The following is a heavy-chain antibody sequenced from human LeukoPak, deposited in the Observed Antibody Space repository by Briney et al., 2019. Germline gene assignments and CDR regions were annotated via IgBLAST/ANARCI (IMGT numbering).Heavy chain of an antibody. D-gene: IGHD2-2*01. CDR3: AKGNVVVPAAFIFGHYYMDV. V-gene: IGHV3-30*18. Sequence: GGSLRLSCAASGFTFSNYWMSWVRQAPGKGLEWVAVILCDGSNKYYADSMKGRFTISRDNSKSTLYLQMNSLRAEDTAVYYCAKGNVVVPAAFIFGHYYMDVWGKGTTVTVSS. CDR1: GFTFSNYW. CDR2: ILCDGSNK. J-gene: IGHJ6*03.